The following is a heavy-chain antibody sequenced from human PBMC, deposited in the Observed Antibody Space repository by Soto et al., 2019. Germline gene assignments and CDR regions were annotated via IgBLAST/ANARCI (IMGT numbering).Heavy chain of an antibody. D-gene: IGHD6-19*01. V-gene: IGHV3-21*01. J-gene: IGHJ4*02. CDR2: ISSTSNYK. Sequence: EVQLVESGGGLVKPGGSLRLSCAASGFTFSSFDMNWVRQAPGKGLEWVAYISSTSNYKYYADSVKGRFTVSRDNAKKSVSLQMNSLRAEDTAVYYCAREIGFSSASFDYWGQGVLVTVAA. CDR3: AREIGFSSASFDY. CDR1: GFTFSSFD.